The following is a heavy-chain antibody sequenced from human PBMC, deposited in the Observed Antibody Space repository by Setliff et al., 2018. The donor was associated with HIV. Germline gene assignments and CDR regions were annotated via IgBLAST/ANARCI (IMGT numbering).Heavy chain of an antibody. CDR2: INPHSGDT. Sequence: ASVKVSCKASGYTFTGYYMHWVRQAPGQGLEWMGWINPHSGDTNYAQKFQDRVTMTRDTSTSTVYLELRSLRSEDTAVYFCASKGGSENFPDSDAFDIWGLGTLVTVSS. J-gene: IGHJ3*02. CDR1: GYTFTGYY. V-gene: IGHV1-2*02. CDR3: ASKGGSENFPDSDAFDI. D-gene: IGHD3-10*01.